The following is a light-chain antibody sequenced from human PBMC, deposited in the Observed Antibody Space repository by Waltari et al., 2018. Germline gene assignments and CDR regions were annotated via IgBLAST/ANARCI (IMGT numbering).Light chain of an antibody. J-gene: IGLJ2*01. V-gene: IGLV2-14*03. CDR1: STDVGCYNY. CDR2: DVS. CDR3: SSYTSSSTL. Sequence: QSALTQPASVSGSPGQSITIPCTGTSTDVGCYNYVSWYQQHPGKAPKLMIYDVSNWPSGVSNRFSGSKSGNTASLTISGLQAEDEADYYCSSYTSSSTLFGGGTKLTVL.